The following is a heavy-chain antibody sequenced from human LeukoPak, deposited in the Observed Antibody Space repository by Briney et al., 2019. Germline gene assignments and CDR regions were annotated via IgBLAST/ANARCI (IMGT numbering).Heavy chain of an antibody. CDR3: ARPKYSGYRQRGYFDY. CDR1: GGSFSGYY. D-gene: IGHD5-12*01. V-gene: IGHV4-59*12. J-gene: IGHJ4*02. Sequence: PSETLSLTCAVYGGSFSGYYWSWIRQPPGKGLEWIGYIYDSGSTNYNPPLKSRVTISVDTSKNQFSLKLSSVTAADTAVYYCARPKYSGYRQRGYFDYWGQGTLVTVSS. CDR2: IYDSGST.